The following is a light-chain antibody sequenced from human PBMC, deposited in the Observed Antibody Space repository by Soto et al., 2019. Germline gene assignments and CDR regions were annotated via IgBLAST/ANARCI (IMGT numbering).Light chain of an antibody. CDR1: QGISNY. V-gene: IGKV1-27*01. CDR3: QKYVDAPKT. CDR2: AAS. J-gene: IGKJ2*01. Sequence: DIQMTQSPSSLSASGGDRVTITCRASQGISNYLAWYQQKPGKVPKLLIYAASPLQSGVPSRFIGSGSGTDFTLTISSLQTEDAATYYCQKYVDAPKTFGQGTKLEIK.